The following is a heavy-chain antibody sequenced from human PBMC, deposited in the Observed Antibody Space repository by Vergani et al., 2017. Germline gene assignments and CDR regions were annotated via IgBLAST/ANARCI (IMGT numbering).Heavy chain of an antibody. CDR1: GVSFCGYY. Sequence: QVQLQQWGAGLLKPSETLSLTCAVYGVSFCGYYWSWIRQPPGKGLEWIGEINHSGSTNYNPSLKSRVTISVDTSKNQFSLKLSSVTDADTTVYYCSRGRCIAARPPASRSCYYYYYMDVWGKGTTVTVSS. V-gene: IGHV4-34*01. J-gene: IGHJ6*03. CDR2: INHSGST. D-gene: IGHD6-25*01. CDR3: SRGRCIAARPPASRSCYYYYYMDV.